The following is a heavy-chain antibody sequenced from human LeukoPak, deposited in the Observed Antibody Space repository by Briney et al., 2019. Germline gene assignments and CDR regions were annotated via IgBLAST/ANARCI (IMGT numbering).Heavy chain of an antibody. CDR1: GFTFDDYA. CDR3: AKDTGFESSGSRSSWFDP. Sequence: GGFLRLSCAASGFTFDDYAMHWVRQAPGKGLEWVSGISWNSGSIGYADSVKGRFTISRDNTKNSLYLQMNSLRAEDTALYYCAKDTGFESSGSRSSWFDPWGQGTLVTVSS. D-gene: IGHD6-19*01. CDR2: ISWNSGSI. J-gene: IGHJ5*02. V-gene: IGHV3-9*01.